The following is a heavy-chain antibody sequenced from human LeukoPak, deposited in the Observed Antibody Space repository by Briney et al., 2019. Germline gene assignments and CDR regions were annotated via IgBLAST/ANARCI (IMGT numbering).Heavy chain of an antibody. CDR1: GYTFTSYY. CDR2: INPSGGST. Sequence: ASVKVSCKASGYTFTSYYMHWVRQAPGQGLEWMGIINPSGGSTSYAQKFQGRVTMTRDTSTSTVYMELSSLRSEDTAVYYCARGPSITLIRGGQWYYYMDVWGKGTTVTISS. CDR3: ARGPSITLIRGGQWYYYMDV. D-gene: IGHD3-10*01. V-gene: IGHV1-46*01. J-gene: IGHJ6*03.